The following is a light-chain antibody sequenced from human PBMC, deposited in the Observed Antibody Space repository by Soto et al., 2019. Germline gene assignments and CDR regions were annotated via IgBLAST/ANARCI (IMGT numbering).Light chain of an antibody. J-gene: IGLJ1*01. Sequence: QSALTQPASVSGSPGQSITISCTGTSSDVGGYNYVSWYQQYPGRVPKLLIYKVSNRPSGISNRFSGSKSGNTASLTISGLQAEDEADYYCQSYDSTLSARYVFGTGTKVTVL. CDR3: QSYDSTLSARYV. CDR1: SSDVGGYNY. V-gene: IGLV2-14*01. CDR2: KVS.